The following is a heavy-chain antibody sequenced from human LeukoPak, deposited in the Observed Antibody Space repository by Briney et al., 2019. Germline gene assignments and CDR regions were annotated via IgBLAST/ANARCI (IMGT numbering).Heavy chain of an antibody. J-gene: IGHJ4*02. Sequence: GGSLRLSCAASGFTFISYDIHWVRQAPGKGLQWVAVMSSDGSIKIYTDSVKGRFTISRDNSKNTLYLEVNSLRADDTAVYYCARDLVSGAPDYFDSWGQGTLVTVSS. CDR1: GFTFISYD. V-gene: IGHV3-30-3*01. CDR3: ARDLVSGAPDYFDS. CDR2: MSSDGSIK. D-gene: IGHD1-26*01.